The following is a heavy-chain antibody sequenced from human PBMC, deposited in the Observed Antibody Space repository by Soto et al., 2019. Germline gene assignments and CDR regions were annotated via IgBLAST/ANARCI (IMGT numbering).Heavy chain of an antibody. D-gene: IGHD5-18*01. Sequence: EVQLVESGGGLVQPGRSLRLSCAASGFTFDDYAMHWVRQAPGKGLEWVSGISWNSGSIGYADSVKGRFTISRDNAKNSLYLQMISLRAEDTALYYCAKEGPGYSYGKNPFDYWGQGTLVTVSS. J-gene: IGHJ4*02. CDR3: AKEGPGYSYGKNPFDY. CDR1: GFTFDDYA. CDR2: ISWNSGSI. V-gene: IGHV3-9*01.